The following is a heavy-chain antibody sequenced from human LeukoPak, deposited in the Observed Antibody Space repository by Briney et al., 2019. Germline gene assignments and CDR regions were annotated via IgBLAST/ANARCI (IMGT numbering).Heavy chain of an antibody. CDR2: SRSKAYGGTT. Sequence: GGSLRLSCTASGFTFGDYAMSWFRQAPGKGLEWVGFSRSKAYGGTTEYAASVKGRFTISRDGSKNIAYLQMNSLKTEDTAVYYCGSGSGWYSPDYWGQGTLVTVSS. CDR1: GFTFGDYA. D-gene: IGHD6-19*01. V-gene: IGHV3-49*01. J-gene: IGHJ4*02. CDR3: GSGSGWYSPDY.